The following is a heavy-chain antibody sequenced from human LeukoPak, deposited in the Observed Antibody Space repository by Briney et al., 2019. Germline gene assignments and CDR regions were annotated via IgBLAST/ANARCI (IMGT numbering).Heavy chain of an antibody. CDR3: TRGWAIFGED. J-gene: IGHJ4*02. CDR2: INHSAPT. CDR1: HGSCTGYY. Sequence: NPSETLTLTCAVYHGSCTGYYGSGIRHASGKGLEWIGEINHSAPTVYSPSIKSRVTISVDTYKTNLSLRLTSVTAADTATYCCTRGWAIFGEDWGKGTLVIVSS. V-gene: IGHV4-34*01. D-gene: IGHD3-3*01.